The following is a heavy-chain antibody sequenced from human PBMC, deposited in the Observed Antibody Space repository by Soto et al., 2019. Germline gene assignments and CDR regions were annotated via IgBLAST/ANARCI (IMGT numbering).Heavy chain of an antibody. J-gene: IGHJ5*02. CDR1: GYTFTSYD. CDR2: MNPNSGNT. V-gene: IGHV1-8*01. Sequence: ASVKVSCKASGYTFTSYDINWVRQATGQGLEWMGWMNPNSGNTGYAQKFQGRVTMTRNTSISTAYMELSSLRSEDTAVYYCARGGFYDFWGGSENWFDPWGQGTLVTVSS. CDR3: ARGGFYDFWGGSENWFDP. D-gene: IGHD3-3*01.